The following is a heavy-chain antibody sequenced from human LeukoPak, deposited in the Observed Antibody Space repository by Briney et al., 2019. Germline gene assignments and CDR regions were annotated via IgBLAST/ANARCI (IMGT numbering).Heavy chain of an antibody. CDR3: AREYYDSSGYYLLD. CDR1: GYTFTGYY. J-gene: IGHJ4*02. V-gene: IGHV1-2*02. D-gene: IGHD3-22*01. CDR2: FNPNSGDT. Sequence: ASVKVSCKASGYTFTGYYFHWVRQAPGQGLEWMGWFNPNSGDTNYAKKFQGRVTMTRDTSISTAYMELSRLRSDDTAVYYCAREYYDSSGYYLLDWGQGTLVTVSS.